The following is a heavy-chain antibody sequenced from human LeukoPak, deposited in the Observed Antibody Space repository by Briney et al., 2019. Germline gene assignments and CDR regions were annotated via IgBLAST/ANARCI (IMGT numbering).Heavy chain of an antibody. CDR2: ISSSSSYI. CDR1: GFTFSSYS. J-gene: IGHJ4*02. V-gene: IGHV3-21*01. CDR3: AREGAAAGEFDY. Sequence: PGGSLRLSCAASGFTFSSYSMNWVRQAPGKGLEWVSSISSSSSYIYYADSVKGRFTISRDNAKNSLYLQMNSPRAEDTAVYYCAREGAAAGEFDYWGQGTLVTVSS. D-gene: IGHD6-13*01.